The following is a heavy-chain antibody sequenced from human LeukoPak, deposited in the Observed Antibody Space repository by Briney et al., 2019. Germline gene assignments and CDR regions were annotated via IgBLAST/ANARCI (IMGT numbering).Heavy chain of an antibody. CDR2: IYYSGST. J-gene: IGHJ5*02. Sequence: SETLSLTCTVSGGSVSDSNYYWGWIRQPPGKGLEWIGSIYYSGSTYYNPSLQSRVTISVDTSKNQFSLKLSSVTAADTAVYYCARVVLVGGSRNQNWFDPWGQGILVTVSS. V-gene: IGHV4-39*07. CDR3: ARVVLVGGSRNQNWFDP. CDR1: GGSVSDSNYY. D-gene: IGHD1-14*01.